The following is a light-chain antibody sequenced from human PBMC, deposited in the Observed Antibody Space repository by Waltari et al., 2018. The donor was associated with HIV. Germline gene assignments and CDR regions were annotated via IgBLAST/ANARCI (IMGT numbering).Light chain of an antibody. CDR1: QAVSNI. J-gene: IGKJ4*01. V-gene: IGKV3-11*01. CDR2: DAF. CDR3: QQRTNWPPLT. Sequence: EILLTQSPATLSLSPGERATLSCRASQAVSNILAWYQQKPGQAPRLLIYDAFKRATDIPDRFSGSGSGADFTLTISSLEPEDFAFYYCQQRTNWPPLTFGGGTKLEIK.